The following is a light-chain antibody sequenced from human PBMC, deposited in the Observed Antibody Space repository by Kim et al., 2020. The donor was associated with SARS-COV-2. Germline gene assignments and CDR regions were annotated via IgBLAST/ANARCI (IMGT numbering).Light chain of an antibody. J-gene: IGKJ4*01. V-gene: IGKV1-5*03. CDR3: QQYNSYPLS. CDR2: KAP. Sequence: DIQMTQSPSTLSASVGDRVTITCRASQSISSWLAWYQQKPGKAPKLLIYKAPSLESGVPSRFSGSGSGTEFTLTISSLQPDDFATYYCQQYNSYPLSFGGGTKLEI. CDR1: QSISSW.